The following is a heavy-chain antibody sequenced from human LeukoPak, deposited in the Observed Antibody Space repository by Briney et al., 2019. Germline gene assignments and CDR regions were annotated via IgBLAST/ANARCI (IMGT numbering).Heavy chain of an antibody. CDR3: ARDRVGGTDYYYYYGTDV. Sequence: ASVKVSCKVSGYTFTGYGISWVRQAPGQGLEWMGWISGYNGNTSYPQKFQDRVTMTTDTSTNTAYMELRSLRSDDTAVFYCARDRVGGTDYYYYYGTDVWGQGTTVTVSS. D-gene: IGHD6-19*01. CDR2: ISGYNGNT. CDR1: GYTFTGYG. J-gene: IGHJ6*02. V-gene: IGHV1-18*01.